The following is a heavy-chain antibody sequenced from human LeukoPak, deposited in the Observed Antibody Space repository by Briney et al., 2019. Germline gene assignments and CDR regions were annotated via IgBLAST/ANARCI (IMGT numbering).Heavy chain of an antibody. J-gene: IGHJ4*02. CDR2: IYYGGSS. V-gene: IGHV4-39*01. D-gene: IGHD1-26*01. CDR1: GDSIGSSNYF. CDR3: ARHRSGTYYRFDY. Sequence: SETLSLTCTVSGDSIGSSNYFWDWIRQPPGKGLEWIGSIYYGGSSYYNPSLKSRVTISVDTSKNQFSLKLSSVTAADTAVYYCARHRSGTYYRFDYWGQGTLVTVSS.